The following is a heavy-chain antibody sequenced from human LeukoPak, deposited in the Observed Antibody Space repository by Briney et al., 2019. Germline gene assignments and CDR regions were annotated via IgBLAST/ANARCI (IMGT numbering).Heavy chain of an antibody. V-gene: IGHV1-18*01. D-gene: IGHD6-19*01. CDR3: ARAFSASKSCDY. CDR2: IRPSNGNR. Sequence: GASVKVSCRTSGYDFSTYGITWVRQAPGQGLEYMGWIRPSNGNRYYAQKVQDRVTLTTDSSTSTVYMELRSLRSDDTAVYYCARAFSASKSCDYWGQGTLVTVSS. J-gene: IGHJ4*02. CDR1: GYDFSTYG.